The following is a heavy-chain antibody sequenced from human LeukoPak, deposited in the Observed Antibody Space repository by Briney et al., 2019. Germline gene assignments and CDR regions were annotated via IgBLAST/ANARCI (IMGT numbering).Heavy chain of an antibody. V-gene: IGHV1-18*01. D-gene: IGHD1-26*01. Sequence: ASVKVSCKASGYTFTSYGISWVRQAPGQGLEWMGWISAYNGNTNYAQKLQGRVTMTTDTSTSTAYMELRSLRSDDTAVCYCARLLWELPTSDAFDIWGQGTMVTVSS. CDR2: ISAYNGNT. J-gene: IGHJ3*02. CDR1: GYTFTSYG. CDR3: ARLLWELPTSDAFDI.